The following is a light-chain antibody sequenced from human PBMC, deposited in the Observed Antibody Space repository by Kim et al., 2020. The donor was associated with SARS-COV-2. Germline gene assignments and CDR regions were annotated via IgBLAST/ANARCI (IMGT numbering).Light chain of an antibody. CDR3: QQYHTSPYN. V-gene: IGKV3-20*01. CDR2: GAF. CDR1: QSVSTY. Sequence: LSPGERATPSCRAGQSVSTYLAWYQQKPGQSPRLLIYGAFNRAPGIPDRFSGSESGTDFTLTISGLEPEDFAVYYCQQYHTSPYNFGPGTKVDIK. J-gene: IGKJ2*01.